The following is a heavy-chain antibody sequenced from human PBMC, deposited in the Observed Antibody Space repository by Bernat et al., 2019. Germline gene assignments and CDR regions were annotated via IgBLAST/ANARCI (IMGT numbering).Heavy chain of an antibody. Sequence: EVQLVESGGGLVQPGGSLRPPCAASGFTFSSYSMNWVRQAPGKGLECVAYISTSSNTLDYEETGKGRFTVSRDNARNSLFLQMNRLRDEDTAMYYCARLRGYSYGYADFWGQGTLVTVSS. CDR3: ARLRGYSYGYADF. J-gene: IGHJ4*02. D-gene: IGHD5-18*01. CDR2: ISTSSNTL. V-gene: IGHV3-48*02. CDR1: GFTFSSYS.